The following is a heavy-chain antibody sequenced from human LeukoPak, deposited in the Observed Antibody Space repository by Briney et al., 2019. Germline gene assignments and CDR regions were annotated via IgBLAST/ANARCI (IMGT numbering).Heavy chain of an antibody. D-gene: IGHD6-13*01. CDR2: INPSGGYT. CDR1: GYTFTGYY. CDR3: ATDSSNWSFDY. V-gene: IGHV1-46*01. J-gene: IGHJ4*02. Sequence: ASVKVSCKASGYTFTGYYMHWVRQAPGQGREWMGLINPSGGYTRYAQKFQGRVTMTRDTSTSTVYLELSSLSSEDTAVYYCATDSSNWSFDYWGQGTLVTVSS.